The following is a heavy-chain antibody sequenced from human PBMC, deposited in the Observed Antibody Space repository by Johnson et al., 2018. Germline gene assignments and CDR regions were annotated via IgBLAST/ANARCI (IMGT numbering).Heavy chain of an antibody. CDR3: APTHSIHYDTKRDYYFDS. CDR1: GYTFTSYY. Sequence: VQLVESGAEVKKPGASVKVSCKASGYTFTSYYMHWVRQAPGQGLEWMGIINPSGGSTSYGQKFQGRVTMTRDRSTSTVYMELSSLNASDTAMYYCAPTHSIHYDTKRDYYFDSWGQGTLVTVSS. J-gene: IGHJ4*02. V-gene: IGHV1-46*01. CDR2: INPSGGST. D-gene: IGHD3-22*01.